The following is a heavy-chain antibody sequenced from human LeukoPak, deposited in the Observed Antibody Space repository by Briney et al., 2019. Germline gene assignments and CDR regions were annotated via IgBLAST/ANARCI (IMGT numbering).Heavy chain of an antibody. CDR2: INHSGST. D-gene: IGHD1-7*01. CDR3: ARRRTGTTDY. V-gene: IGHV4-34*01. CDR1: GGSFSGYY. J-gene: IGHJ4*02. Sequence: PSETLSLTCAVYGGSFSGYYWSWIRQPPGKGLEWIGEINHSGSTNYNPSLKSRVTISVDTSKNQFSLKLSSVNAADTAVYYCARRRTGTTDYWGQGTLVTVSS.